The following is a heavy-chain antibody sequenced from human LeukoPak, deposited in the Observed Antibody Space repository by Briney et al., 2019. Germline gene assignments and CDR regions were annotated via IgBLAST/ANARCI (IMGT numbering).Heavy chain of an antibody. CDR3: AREGLDYGDYGRVGYYFDY. V-gene: IGHV3-66*01. CDR2: IYSGGST. CDR1: GFTVSSNY. Sequence: GGSLRLSCAASGFTVSSNYMSWVRQAPGKGLEWVSVIYSGGSTYYADSVKGRFTISRDNSKNTLYLQMNSLRAEDTAVYYCAREGLDYGDYGRVGYYFDYWGQGTLVTVSS. J-gene: IGHJ4*02. D-gene: IGHD4-17*01.